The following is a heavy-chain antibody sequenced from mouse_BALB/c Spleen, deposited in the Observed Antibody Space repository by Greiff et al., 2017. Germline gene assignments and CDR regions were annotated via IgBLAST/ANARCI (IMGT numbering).Heavy chain of an antibody. V-gene: IGHV1-87*01. CDR1: GYTFTSYW. Sequence: QVQLKESGAELARPGASVKLSCKASGYTFTSYWMQWVKQRPGQGLEWIGAIYPGDGDTRYTQKFKGKATLTADKSSSTAYMQLSSLASEDSAVYYCAREGVTTVVARDYWGQGTTLTVSS. D-gene: IGHD1-1*01. CDR2: IYPGDGDT. CDR3: AREGVTTVVARDY. J-gene: IGHJ2*01.